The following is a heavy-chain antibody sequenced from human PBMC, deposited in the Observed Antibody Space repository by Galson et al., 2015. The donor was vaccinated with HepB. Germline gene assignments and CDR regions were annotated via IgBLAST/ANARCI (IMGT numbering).Heavy chain of an antibody. CDR1: GYSFASYS. CDR3: ARGAVVVAVGATENNWFDP. D-gene: IGHD2-15*01. CDR2: ISPHNRYT. V-gene: IGHV1-18*01. Sequence: LVKVSCKAPGYSFASYSITWVQQAPGQGLECVGWISPHNRYTNYAQNFQGRVTMTPDTSTNTAYMELRSLRSDDTAIYYCARGAVVVAVGATENNWFDPWGRGTLVTVSS. J-gene: IGHJ5*02.